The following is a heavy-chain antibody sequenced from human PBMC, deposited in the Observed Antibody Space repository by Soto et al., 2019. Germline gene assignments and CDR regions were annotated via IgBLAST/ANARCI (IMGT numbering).Heavy chain of an antibody. V-gene: IGHV4-31*03. D-gene: IGHD4-17*01. CDR2: IYYSGST. CDR1: GGSISSGGYY. J-gene: IGHJ2*01. CDR3: ASVPTVSYWYFDL. Sequence: QVQLQESGPGLVKPSQTLSLTCTVSGGSISSGGYYWSWIRQHPGKGLEWIGYIYYSGSTYYNPSLKSRVPTSADKXKNQFSLKLSSVTAADTAVYYCASVPTVSYWYFDLWGRGTLVTVSS.